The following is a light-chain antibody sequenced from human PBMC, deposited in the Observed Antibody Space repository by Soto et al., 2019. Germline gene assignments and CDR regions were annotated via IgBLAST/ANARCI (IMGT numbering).Light chain of an antibody. Sequence: IRMTQSPSSFSSSTGDRVTITCRASQGISSYLAWYQQKPGKAPKLLIYAASTLQSGVPSRFSGSGSGTDFTLTISCLQSEDFATYYCQQYYSYPRTFGQGTKVDIK. J-gene: IGKJ1*01. CDR3: QQYYSYPRT. CDR2: AAS. CDR1: QGISSY. V-gene: IGKV1-8*01.